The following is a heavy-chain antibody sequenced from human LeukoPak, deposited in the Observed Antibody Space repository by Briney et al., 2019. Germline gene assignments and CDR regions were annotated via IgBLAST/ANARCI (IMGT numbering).Heavy chain of an antibody. Sequence: AGGSLRLSCAASGFTFSDYYMSWVRQAPGKGLEWLSYIDLSGNVKYYIDSVKGRFTISRDNAKNSLYLQMNSLRAEDTAVYYCARQSLLTTPFDYWGQGTLVTVSS. CDR2: IDLSGNVK. CDR1: GFTFSDYY. CDR3: ARQSLLTTPFDY. D-gene: IGHD4-11*01. V-gene: IGHV3-11*04. J-gene: IGHJ4*02.